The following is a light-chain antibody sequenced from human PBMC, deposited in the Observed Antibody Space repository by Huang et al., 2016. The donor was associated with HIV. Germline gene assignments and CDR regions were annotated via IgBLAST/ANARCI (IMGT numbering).Light chain of an antibody. V-gene: IGKV3-20*01. Sequence: EIVLTQSPGTLSLSPGDRATLPCGASQSVSSSYLAWYQQKPGEAPRLLFYGASSRATGIPDRFSGSGSGTDFTLTISRLEPEDFAVYYCQQYDSSPWTFGQGTKVEIK. CDR2: GAS. CDR1: QSVSSSY. J-gene: IGKJ1*01. CDR3: QQYDSSPWT.